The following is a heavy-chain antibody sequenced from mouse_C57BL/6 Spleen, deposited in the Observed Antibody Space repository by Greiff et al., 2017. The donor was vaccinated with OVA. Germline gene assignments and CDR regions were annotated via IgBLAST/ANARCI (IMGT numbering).Heavy chain of an antibody. CDR1: GFSLTSYG. Sequence: VQLQQSGPGLVQPSQRLSITCTVSGFSLTSYGVHWVRQSPGKGLEWLGVIWSGGSTDYNAAFIYRLSISKDNSKSQVFFKMNSLQADDTAIYYCARNYGSSYYAMDYWGQGTSVTVSS. CDR2: IWSGGST. D-gene: IGHD1-1*01. V-gene: IGHV2-2*01. J-gene: IGHJ4*01. CDR3: ARNYGSSYYAMDY.